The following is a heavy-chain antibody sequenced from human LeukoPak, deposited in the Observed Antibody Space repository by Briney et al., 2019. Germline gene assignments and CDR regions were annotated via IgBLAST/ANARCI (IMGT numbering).Heavy chain of an antibody. CDR1: GYTFTTYD. D-gene: IGHD3-3*01. V-gene: IGHV1-8*01. J-gene: IGHJ6*02. CDR2: MNPNSGGT. CDR3: ARGAIFGVTARGYGMDG. Sequence: ASVKVSCKASGYTFTTYDINWVRQPPGQGLEWVAWMNPNSGGTVYAQNFQGRVTLPRDTSIGTAYMELNSVTSEATAVYYSARGAIFGVTARGYGMDGWGQGTTVSVSS.